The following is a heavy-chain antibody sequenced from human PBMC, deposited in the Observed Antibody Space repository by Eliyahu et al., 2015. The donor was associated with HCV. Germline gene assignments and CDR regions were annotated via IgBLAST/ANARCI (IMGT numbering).Heavy chain of an antibody. V-gene: IGHV4-34*01. CDR1: GGSFSGYY. Sequence: QVQLQQWGAGLLKPSEILSLTCAVYGGSFSGYYWSWIRQPPGKGREWIGEINHSGSTNYNPSLKSRVTISVDTSKNQFSLKLSSVTAADTAVYYCARGTPMITFGGVIVPLDYWGQGTLVTVSS. CDR2: INHSGST. J-gene: IGHJ4*02. D-gene: IGHD3-16*02. CDR3: ARGTPMITFGGVIVPLDY.